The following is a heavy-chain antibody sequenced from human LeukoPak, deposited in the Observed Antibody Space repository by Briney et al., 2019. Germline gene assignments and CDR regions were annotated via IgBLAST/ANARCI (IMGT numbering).Heavy chain of an antibody. CDR1: GGSITNNY. Sequence: SETLSLTCTVSGGSITNNYWAWIRQPPGKGLEWIGYTHDSGNSNYNPSLKSRVTISVDRSKNQFSLKLSSVTAVDTAVYYCARGPDCSGGSCYGPYFDYWGQGTLVTVSS. CDR2: THDSGNS. D-gene: IGHD2-15*01. J-gene: IGHJ4*02. V-gene: IGHV4-59*12. CDR3: ARGPDCSGGSCYGPYFDY.